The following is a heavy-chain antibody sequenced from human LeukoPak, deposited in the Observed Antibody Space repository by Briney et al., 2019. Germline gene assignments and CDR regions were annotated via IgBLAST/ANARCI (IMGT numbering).Heavy chain of an antibody. V-gene: IGHV4-39*07. Sequence: KPSETLALTCTVSDGSISSSSYYGGWIRQPPGKGLEWIGEINHSGSTNYNPSLKSRVTISVDTPKNQFSLKLSSVTAADTAVYYCASLWDGYNWAAHDAFDIWGQGTMVTVSS. CDR3: ASLWDGYNWAAHDAFDI. CDR1: DGSISSSSYY. J-gene: IGHJ3*02. D-gene: IGHD5-24*01. CDR2: INHSGST.